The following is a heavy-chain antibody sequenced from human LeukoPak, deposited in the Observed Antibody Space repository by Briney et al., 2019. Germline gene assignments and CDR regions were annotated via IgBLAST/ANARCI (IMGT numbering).Heavy chain of an antibody. CDR1: GGTFSSYA. Sequence: ASVKVSCKASGGTFSSYAISWVRQAPGQGLEWMGWMNPNSGNTGYAQKFQGRVTMTRNTSISTAYMELSSLRSEDTAVYYCARLDDSGAFDIWGQGTMVTVSS. D-gene: IGHD3-22*01. V-gene: IGHV1-8*02. J-gene: IGHJ3*02. CDR2: MNPNSGNT. CDR3: ARLDDSGAFDI.